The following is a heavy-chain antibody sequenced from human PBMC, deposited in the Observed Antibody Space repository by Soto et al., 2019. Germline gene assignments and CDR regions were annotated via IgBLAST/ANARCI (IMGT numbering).Heavy chain of an antibody. CDR1: GGTFSSYA. J-gene: IGHJ6*02. Sequence: SVKVSCKASGGTFSSYAISWVRQAPGQGLEWMGGIIPIFGTANYAQKFQGRVTITADESTSTAYMELSSLRSEDTAVYYCARLERQGYYYYYGMDVWGQGTTVTVSS. D-gene: IGHD1-1*01. V-gene: IGHV1-69*13. CDR3: ARLERQGYYYYYGMDV. CDR2: IIPIFGTA.